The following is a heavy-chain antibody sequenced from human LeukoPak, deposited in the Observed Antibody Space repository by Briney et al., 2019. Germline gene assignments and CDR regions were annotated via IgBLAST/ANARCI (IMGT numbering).Heavy chain of an antibody. J-gene: IGHJ4*02. V-gene: IGHV3-9*01. CDR3: AEDTSDSSGYYSYFDY. D-gene: IGHD3-22*01. CDR1: GFTFDDYA. CDR2: ISWNSGSI. Sequence: SLTLSRAASGFTFDDYAMHWVRHAPGKGLEWGSDISWNSGSIGYADSVKGRFTISRDNAKNSLYLQMNSLRAEDTALYYCAEDTSDSSGYYSYFDYWGQGTLVTVSS.